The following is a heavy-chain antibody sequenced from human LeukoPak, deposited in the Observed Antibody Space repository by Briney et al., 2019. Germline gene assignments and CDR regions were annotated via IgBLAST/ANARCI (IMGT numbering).Heavy chain of an antibody. D-gene: IGHD2-15*01. V-gene: IGHV4-34*01. CDR2: INHSGST. J-gene: IGHJ3*02. CDR1: GGSSSGYY. Sequence: SETLSLTCAVYGGSSSGYYWSWIRQRPGKGLEWIGEINHSGSTNYNPSLKSRVTISVDTSKNQFSLKLSSVTAADTAVYYCARGLVVVVAAIDAFDIWGQGTMVTVSS. CDR3: ARGLVVVVAAIDAFDI.